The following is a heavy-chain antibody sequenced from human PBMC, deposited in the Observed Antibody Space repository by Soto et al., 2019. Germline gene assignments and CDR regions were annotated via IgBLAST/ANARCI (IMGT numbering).Heavy chain of an antibody. D-gene: IGHD3-10*01. CDR1: GFSLSTSGMR. CDR2: IDWDDDK. J-gene: IGHJ4*02. CDR3: ARSYGSGSYYEFDY. V-gene: IGHV2-70*04. Sequence: VSGPTLVNPTQTLTLTCTFSGFSLSTSGMRVSWIRQPPGKALEWLARIDWDDDKFYSTSLKTRLTISKDTSKNQVVLTMTNMDTVDTATYYCARSYGSGSYYEFDYWGQGTLVTVYS.